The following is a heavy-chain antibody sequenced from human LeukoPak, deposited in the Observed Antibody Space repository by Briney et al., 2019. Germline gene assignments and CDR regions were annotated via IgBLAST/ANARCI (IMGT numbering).Heavy chain of an antibody. J-gene: IGHJ4*02. CDR1: GYSLSRYW. V-gene: IGHV5-51*01. Sequence: RGESLKISCKGTGYSLSRYWIGWVREMPGKGLEWMGIIYPGDFDTRYSPSFQGQVTISADKSISTAYLQWSSLKASDTAMYYCARHRGYYRRGFDYWGQGTLVTVSS. CDR2: IYPGDFDT. D-gene: IGHD3-3*01. CDR3: ARHRGYYRRGFDY.